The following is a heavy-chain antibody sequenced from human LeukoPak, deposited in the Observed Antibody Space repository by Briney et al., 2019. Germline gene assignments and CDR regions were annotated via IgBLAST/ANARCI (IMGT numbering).Heavy chain of an antibody. Sequence: SETLSLTCTVSGYSISSGYYWGWIRQPPGKGLAWIGSIYHSGSTYYNPSLKSRVTISVDTSKNQFSLNLSSVTAADTAVHYCARQEIGLRSFDPWGQGTLVTVSS. V-gene: IGHV4-38-2*02. CDR3: ARQEIGLRSFDP. J-gene: IGHJ5*02. D-gene: IGHD3/OR15-3a*01. CDR1: GYSISSGYY. CDR2: IYHSGST.